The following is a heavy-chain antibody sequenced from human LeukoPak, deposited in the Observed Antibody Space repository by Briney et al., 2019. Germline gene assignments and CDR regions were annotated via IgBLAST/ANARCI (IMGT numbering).Heavy chain of an antibody. D-gene: IGHD6-19*01. Sequence: SGTLSLPCAVYGGSFSGYYWSWIRQPQGKGLEWIGEINHSGSTNYNPSLKSRVTISVDTSKNQFSLKLSSVTAADTAVYYCSIAVAGTGIDYWGQGTLVTVSS. CDR2: INHSGST. V-gene: IGHV4-34*01. CDR1: GGSFSGYY. CDR3: SIAVAGTGIDY. J-gene: IGHJ4*02.